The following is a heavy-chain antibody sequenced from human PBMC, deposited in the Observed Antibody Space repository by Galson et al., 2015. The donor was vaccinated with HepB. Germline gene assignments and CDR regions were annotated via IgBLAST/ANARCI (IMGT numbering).Heavy chain of an antibody. D-gene: IGHD6-19*01. CDR1: GFTFSSYA. J-gene: IGHJ4*02. CDR3: ARDRRAVAGTLAY. CDR2: ISYDGSNK. V-gene: IGHV3-30-3*01. Sequence: SLRLSCAASGFTFSSYAMNWVRQAPGKGLEWVAVISYDGSNKYYADSVKGRFTISRDNSKNTRYLQMNSLRAEDTAVYYCARDRRAVAGTLAYWGQGTLVTVSS.